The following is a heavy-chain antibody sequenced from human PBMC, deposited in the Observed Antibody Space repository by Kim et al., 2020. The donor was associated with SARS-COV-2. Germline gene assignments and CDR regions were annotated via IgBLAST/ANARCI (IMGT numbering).Heavy chain of an antibody. V-gene: IGHV3-9*01. D-gene: IGHD1-7*01. CDR1: GFTFSAFA. J-gene: IGHJ4*02. CDR2: ITSSSGTM. Sequence: GGSLRLSCAASGFTFSAFAMHWVRQAPGKGLEWVSSITSSSGTMAYADSVKGRFTISRDNTKNSLFLQMNSLRTEDTALYYCAKGSFTWNYYYFDYWGQGSLVTVSS. CDR3: AKGSFTWNYYYFDY.